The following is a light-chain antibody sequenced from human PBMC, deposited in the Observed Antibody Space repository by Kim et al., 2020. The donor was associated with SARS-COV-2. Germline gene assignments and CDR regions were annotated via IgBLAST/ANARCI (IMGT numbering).Light chain of an antibody. CDR3: SSYTSSSTLV. CDR1: SSDVGGYND. CDR2: DVS. Sequence: GQSITIYCTGTSSDVGGYNDVSWYQQHPGKAPRLMIYDVSNRPSGVSNRFSGSKSGNTASLTISGLQAEDEADYYCSSYTSSSTLVFGGGTQLTVL. J-gene: IGLJ3*02. V-gene: IGLV2-14*03.